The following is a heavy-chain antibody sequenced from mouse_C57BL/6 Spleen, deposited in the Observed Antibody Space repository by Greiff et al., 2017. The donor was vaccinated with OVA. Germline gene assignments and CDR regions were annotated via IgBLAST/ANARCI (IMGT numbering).Heavy chain of an antibody. CDR3: ARRDYDGAWFAY. J-gene: IGHJ3*01. D-gene: IGHD2-4*01. Sequence: EVMLVESGGGLVQPGGSLKLSCAASGFTFSDYYMYWVRQTPEKRLEWVAYISNGGGSTYYPDTVKGRFTISRDNAKNTLYLPMSRLKSEDTAMYYCARRDYDGAWFAYWGQGTLVTVSA. CDR1: GFTFSDYY. CDR2: ISNGGGST. V-gene: IGHV5-12*01.